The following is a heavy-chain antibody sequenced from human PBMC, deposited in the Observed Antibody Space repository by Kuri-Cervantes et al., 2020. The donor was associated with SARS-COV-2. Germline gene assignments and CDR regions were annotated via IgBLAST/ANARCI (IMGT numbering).Heavy chain of an antibody. CDR1: GFIFSGFS. V-gene: IGHV3-30*04. J-gene: IGHJ6*02. CDR2: ISHDGKTI. CDR3: ARERFDV. Sequence: GESLKISCAASGFIFSGFSMHWVRQAPGKGLEWVAVISHDGKTIFYRDSVKGRFTISRDNSKNTLFLQMNSLRTDDTAVYYCARERFDVWGQGTTVTVSS.